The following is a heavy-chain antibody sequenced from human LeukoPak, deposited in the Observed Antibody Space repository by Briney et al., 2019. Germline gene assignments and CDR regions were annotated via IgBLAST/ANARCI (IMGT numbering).Heavy chain of an antibody. CDR1: GFTFSSYS. CDR3: ARRRDSGSLQHFDY. CDR2: ISSSGTTI. D-gene: IGHD1-26*01. V-gene: IGHV3-48*04. J-gene: IGHJ4*02. Sequence: GGSLRLSCAASGFTFSSYSMNWVRQAPGKGLEWVSYISSSGTTIYYADSVKGRFTISRDNAKNPLYLQMNSLRAEDTAVYYCARRRDSGSLQHFDYWGQGTLVTVSS.